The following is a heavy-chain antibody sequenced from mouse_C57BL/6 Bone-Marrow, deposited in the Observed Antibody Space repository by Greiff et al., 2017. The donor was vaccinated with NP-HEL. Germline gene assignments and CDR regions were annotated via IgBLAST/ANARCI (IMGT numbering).Heavy chain of an antibody. J-gene: IGHJ2*01. D-gene: IGHD2-5*01. CDR1: GFNIKDDY. CDR3: TRLYYSNFDY. CDR2: IDPENGDT. V-gene: IGHV14-4*01. Sequence: EVQLQQSGAELVSPGASVKLSCTASGFNIKDDYMHWVKQRPEQGLEWIGWIDPENGDTEYASKFQGKATITADTSSNTAYLQLSSLTSEDTAVYYCTRLYYSNFDYWGQGTTLTVSS.